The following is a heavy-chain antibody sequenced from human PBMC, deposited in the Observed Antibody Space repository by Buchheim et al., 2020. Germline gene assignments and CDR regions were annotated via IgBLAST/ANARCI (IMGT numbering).Heavy chain of an antibody. Sequence: QVQLVESGGGVVQPGRSLRLSCAASGFTFSSYGMHWVRQAPGKGLEWVAVIWYDGSNKYYADSVKGRFTISRDNSKNTLYLQMNSLRAEDTAVYYCAREQDIVVVVAATVGGHYGMDVWGQGTT. V-gene: IGHV3-33*01. D-gene: IGHD2-15*01. CDR3: AREQDIVVVVAATVGGHYGMDV. J-gene: IGHJ6*02. CDR1: GFTFSSYG. CDR2: IWYDGSNK.